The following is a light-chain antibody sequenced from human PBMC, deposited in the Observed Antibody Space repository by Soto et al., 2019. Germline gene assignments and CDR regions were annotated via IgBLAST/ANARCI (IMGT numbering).Light chain of an antibody. CDR1: QSVTTY. Sequence: DIQMTQSPSSLSASVGDRVTITCRASQSVTTYLHWYQQKAGEAPKXLIYAISNLQSGVSSRFSGSGSGTDVSININTLKPEDCETYEGQQGYSTPWTFGQGTKVDIK. CDR2: AIS. V-gene: IGKV1-39*01. J-gene: IGKJ1*01. CDR3: QQGYSTPWT.